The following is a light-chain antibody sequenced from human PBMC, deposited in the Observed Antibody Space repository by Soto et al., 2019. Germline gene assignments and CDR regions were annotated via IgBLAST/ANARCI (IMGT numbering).Light chain of an antibody. CDR3: SSYTTSYFYV. Sequence: QSALTQPASVSGSPGQSITISCTGSGSDIGAYDYVSWYQQHPGKAPKLLIYGVKNRPSGVSYRFSASKSAFTASLTISGLQAEDEAHYYCSSYTTSYFYVFGPGTKLTVL. CDR1: GSDIGAYDY. J-gene: IGLJ1*01. CDR2: GVK. V-gene: IGLV2-14*01.